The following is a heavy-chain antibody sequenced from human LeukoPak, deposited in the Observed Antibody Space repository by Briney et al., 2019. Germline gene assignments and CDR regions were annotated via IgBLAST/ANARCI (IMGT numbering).Heavy chain of an antibody. CDR2: IMPMFGKA. CDR3: AGGSTDIVVVPATLRNYYFDY. J-gene: IGHJ4*02. V-gene: IGHV1-69*06. CDR1: GGTFSSYD. Sequence: ASVKVSCKASGGTFSSYDISWVRQAPGQGLEWMGGIMPMFGKANYAQKFQGRVTTTADKATSTAYMELSSLRSEDTAVYYCAGGSTDIVVVPATLRNYYFDYWGQGTLVTVSS. D-gene: IGHD2-2*01.